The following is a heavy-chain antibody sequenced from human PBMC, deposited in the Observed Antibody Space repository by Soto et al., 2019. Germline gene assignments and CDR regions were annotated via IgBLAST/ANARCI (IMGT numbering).Heavy chain of an antibody. CDR1: GFTFSSYA. J-gene: IGHJ3*02. D-gene: IGHD3-22*01. CDR3: ARGGYYDSSGYYSAAFDI. V-gene: IGHV3-30-3*01. CDR2: ISYDGSNK. Sequence: QVQLVESGGGVVQPGRSLRLSCAASGFTFSSYAMHWVRQAPGKGLEWVAVISYDGSNKYYADSVKGRFTISRDNSKNTLYLQMNSLRAEDTAVYYCARGGYYDSSGYYSAAFDIWGQGTMVTVSS.